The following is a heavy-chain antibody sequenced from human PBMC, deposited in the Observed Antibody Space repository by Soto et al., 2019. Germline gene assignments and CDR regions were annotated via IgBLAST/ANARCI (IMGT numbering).Heavy chain of an antibody. J-gene: IGHJ6*02. D-gene: IGHD2-2*01. V-gene: IGHV1-69*01. Sequence: QVQLVQSGAEVKKPGSSVKVSCKAFGGTLSSYAISWGRRPPGQGLEGMGGIIPIPGTANYAQKFQGRVTITADESTSTAYMELSSLRSEDTAVYYCARSQGSSTSLEIYYYYYYGMDVWGQGTTVTVSS. CDR3: ARSQGSSTSLEIYYYYYYGMDV. CDR1: GGTLSSYA. CDR2: IIPIPGTA.